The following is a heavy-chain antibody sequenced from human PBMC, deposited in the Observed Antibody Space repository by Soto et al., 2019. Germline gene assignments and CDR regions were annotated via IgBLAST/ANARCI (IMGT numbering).Heavy chain of an antibody. Sequence: GGSLRLSCAASGFTFSSYAMSWVRQAPGKGLVWVSAISGSGGSTYYADSVKGRFTISRDNSKNTLYLQMNSLRAEDTAVYYCAKGYYYDSSGYYYYFDYWGQGTLVTVSS. D-gene: IGHD3-22*01. CDR3: AKGYYYDSSGYYYYFDY. CDR1: GFTFSSYA. CDR2: ISGSGGST. J-gene: IGHJ4*02. V-gene: IGHV3-23*01.